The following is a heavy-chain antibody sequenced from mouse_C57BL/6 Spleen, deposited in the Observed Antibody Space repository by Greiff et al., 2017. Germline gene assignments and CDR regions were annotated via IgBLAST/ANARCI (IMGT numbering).Heavy chain of an antibody. CDR2: ISDGGSYT. D-gene: IGHD1-1*01. V-gene: IGHV5-4*01. Sequence: EVKVVESGGGLVKPGGSLKLSCAASGFTFSSYAMSWVRQTPEKRLEWVATISDGGSYTYYPDNVTGRFTISRDNAKNNLYLQMSHLKSEDTAMYYCARDRGYGSSYSDYWGQGTTLTVSS. J-gene: IGHJ2*01. CDR3: ARDRGYGSSYSDY. CDR1: GFTFSSYA.